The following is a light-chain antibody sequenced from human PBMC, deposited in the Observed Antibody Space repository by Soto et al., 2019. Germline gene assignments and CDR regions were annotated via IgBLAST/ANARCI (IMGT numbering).Light chain of an antibody. V-gene: IGLV1-40*01. CDR1: SSNIGAGYD. CDR2: RHS. Sequence: QSVLTQPPSVSGAPGQRVTISCTGSSSNIGAGYDVHWYQQLPGTAPKLLIYRHSNRPSGVPDRFSGSKSGTSASLAITGLQAEDEADYYCQSYDSILSGLLGFGVGAKLTV. CDR3: QSYDSILSGLLG. J-gene: IGLJ2*01.